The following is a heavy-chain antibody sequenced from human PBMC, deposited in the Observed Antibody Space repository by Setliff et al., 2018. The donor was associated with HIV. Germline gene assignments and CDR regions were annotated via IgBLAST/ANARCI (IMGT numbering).Heavy chain of an antibody. D-gene: IGHD2-15*01. V-gene: IGHV4-59*01. CDR3: ASEKVAWTVSDSFFEF. J-gene: IGHJ4*02. CDR1: GGSFSGYY. CDR2: VHYSGNT. Sequence: SETLSLTCAVYGGSFSGYYWTWIRQSPGKGLEWIGYVHYSGNTRYNPSLKSRVTISVDTSKNKFSLKLSSVTAADTAVYYCASEKVAWTVSDSFFEFWGQGVPVTVSS.